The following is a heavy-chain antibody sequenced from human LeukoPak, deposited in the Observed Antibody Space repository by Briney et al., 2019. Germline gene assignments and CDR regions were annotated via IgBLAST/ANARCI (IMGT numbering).Heavy chain of an antibody. CDR2: IYYSGST. D-gene: IGHD3-22*01. V-gene: IGHV4-31*03. CDR3: ARGFITYKNFSPYYFDY. CDR1: GVSISSGGYY. J-gene: IGHJ4*02. Sequence: PSQTLSLTCTVSGVSISSGGYYWSWIRQHPGKGLEWIGYIYYSGSTYYNPSLKSRVTISVDTSKNQFSLKLSSVTAADTAVYYCARGFITYKNFSPYYFDYWGQGTLVTVSS.